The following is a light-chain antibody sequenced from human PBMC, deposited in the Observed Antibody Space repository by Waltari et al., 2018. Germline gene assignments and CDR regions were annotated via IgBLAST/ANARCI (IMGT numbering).Light chain of an antibody. CDR3: QPAYSFPFT. J-gene: IGKJ4*01. CDR2: GAS. V-gene: IGKV1D-12*01. Sequence: DIQMTQSPSSVSASVGDTVTITCRASQGISIWLAWYQQRPGRGPKLLIYGASSLQSWVPSRFSGSGSGTDFTLTITSLQPEDFATYYCQPAYSFPFTFGGGTRVEI. CDR1: QGISIW.